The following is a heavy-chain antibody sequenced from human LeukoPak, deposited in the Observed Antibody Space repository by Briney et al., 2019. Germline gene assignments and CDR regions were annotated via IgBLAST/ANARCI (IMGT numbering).Heavy chain of an antibody. Sequence: GGSLRLSCAASGFTFSSYAMSWVRQAPGKGLEWVSAFSGSGGSTYYADSVKGRFTISRDNSKNTLYLQMNSLRAEDTAVYYCAKAVGSSGWYYFDYWGQGTLVTVSS. V-gene: IGHV3-23*01. CDR3: AKAVGSSGWYYFDY. CDR2: FSGSGGST. D-gene: IGHD6-19*01. J-gene: IGHJ4*02. CDR1: GFTFSSYA.